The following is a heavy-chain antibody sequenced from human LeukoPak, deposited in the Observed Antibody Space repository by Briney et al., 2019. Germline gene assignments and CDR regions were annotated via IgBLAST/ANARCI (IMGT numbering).Heavy chain of an antibody. J-gene: IGHJ6*03. Sequence: SETLSLTCTVSGGSISSYYWSWIRQPPGKGLEWIGSIYYSGSTYYNPSLKSRVTISVDTSKNQFSLKLSSVTAADTAVYYCNVVVAATPYYYYYMDVWGKGTTVTVSS. CDR1: GGSISSYY. V-gene: IGHV4-59*04. CDR2: IYYSGST. D-gene: IGHD2-15*01. CDR3: NVVVAATPYYYYYMDV.